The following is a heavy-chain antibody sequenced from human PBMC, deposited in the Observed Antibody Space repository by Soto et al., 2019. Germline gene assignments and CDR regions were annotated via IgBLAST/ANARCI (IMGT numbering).Heavy chain of an antibody. CDR1: GFTFSSYA. V-gene: IGHV3-30-3*01. D-gene: IGHD3-3*01. CDR2: ISYDGSNK. J-gene: IGHJ4*02. Sequence: QVQLVESGGGVVQPGRSLRLSCAASGFTFSSYAMHWVRQAPGKGLEWVAVISYDGSNKYYADSVKGRFTISRDNSKNTLYLQMNSLRAEDTAVYYCARDPTGITIFGVVQIDYWGQGTLVTVSS. CDR3: ARDPTGITIFGVVQIDY.